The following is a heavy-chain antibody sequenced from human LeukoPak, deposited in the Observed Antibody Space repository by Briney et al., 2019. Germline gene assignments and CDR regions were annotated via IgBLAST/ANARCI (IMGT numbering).Heavy chain of an antibody. J-gene: IGHJ4*02. CDR3: ARPTSYGYYFDS. CDR1: GYTFTAYF. CDR2: INPNSGDT. Sequence: ASVKVSCKAAGYTFTAYFKHWVRQAPGQGLEWMGRINPNSGDTNYAQKFQGRVTMTRDTSTSTAYMELSRLTSDDTAVYYCARPTSYGYYFDSWGQGTLVTVSS. D-gene: IGHD3-16*01. V-gene: IGHV1-2*06.